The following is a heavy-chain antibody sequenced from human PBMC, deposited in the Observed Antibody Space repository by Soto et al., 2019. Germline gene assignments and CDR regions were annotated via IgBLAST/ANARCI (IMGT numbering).Heavy chain of an antibody. J-gene: IGHJ4*02. V-gene: IGHV4-38-2*02. CDR2: IYHSGST. CDR3: ARVTGDASRAIGDYLQQSGRGLGY. CDR1: EDSSIGLDY. Sequence: VSEDSSIGLDYCGCIKQPPGKGEWWIGSIYHSGSTYYNPSLKSRVTISVDTSKNQFSLKLSSVTAADTAVYYCARVTGDASRAIGDYLQQSGRGLGYWGQGTLVTVYS. D-gene: IGHD4-17*01.